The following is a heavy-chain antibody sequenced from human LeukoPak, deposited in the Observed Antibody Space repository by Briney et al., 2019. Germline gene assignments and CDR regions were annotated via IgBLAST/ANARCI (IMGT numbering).Heavy chain of an antibody. CDR3: ATQRGRWLFPY. D-gene: IGHD3-9*01. CDR1: GFTFSSYG. CDR2: ISYDGSNK. J-gene: IGHJ4*02. Sequence: PGRSLRLSCAASGFTFSSYGMHWVRQAPGKGLEWVAVISYDGSNKYYADSVKGRFTISRDNSKNTLYLQMNSLRAEDTAVYYCATQRGRWLFPYWGQGTLVTVSS. V-gene: IGHV3-30*03.